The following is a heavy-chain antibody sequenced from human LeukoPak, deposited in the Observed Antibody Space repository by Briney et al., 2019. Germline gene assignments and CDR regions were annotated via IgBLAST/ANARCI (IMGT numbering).Heavy chain of an antibody. D-gene: IGHD3-3*01. CDR1: GGIFSSYA. CDR2: IIPIFGTA. V-gene: IGHV1-69*13. Sequence: ASVKVSCKASGGIFSSYAISWVRQAPGQGLEWMGGIIPIFGTANYAQKFQGRVTITADESTSTAYMELSSLRSEDTAVYYCAVLRSGYLDWFDPWGQGTLVTVSS. CDR3: AVLRSGYLDWFDP. J-gene: IGHJ5*02.